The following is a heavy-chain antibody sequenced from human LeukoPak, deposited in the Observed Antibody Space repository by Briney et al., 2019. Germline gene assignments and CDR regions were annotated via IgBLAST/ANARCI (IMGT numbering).Heavy chain of an antibody. V-gene: IGHV3-23*01. CDR2: IAVVGGNT. CDR1: GFTFSNYG. J-gene: IGHJ4*02. Sequence: GGSLRLSCAASGFTFSNYGMAWVRQAPGKGLEWVSTIAVVGGNTHYADSVEGRFTISRQESNNALHLQLNSLRAEDTAIYYCARDCCSGGGPLDIWGQGTLVTVSS. D-gene: IGHD2-15*01. CDR3: ARDCCSGGGPLDI.